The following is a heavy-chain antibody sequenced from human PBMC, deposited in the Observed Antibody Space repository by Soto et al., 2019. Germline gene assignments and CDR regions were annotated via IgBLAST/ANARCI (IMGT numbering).Heavy chain of an antibody. CDR3: ARDTRCSSTSCPWLYNWFDP. J-gene: IGHJ5*02. Sequence: QVQLVQSGAEVKKPGSSVKVSCKASGGTFSSYAISWVRQAPGQGLEWMGGIIPIFGTANYAQKFQGRVTITADESTSTDYMELSSLRSEDTAVYYCARDTRCSSTSCPWLYNWFDPWGQGTLVTVSS. CDR2: IIPIFGTA. V-gene: IGHV1-69*01. D-gene: IGHD2-2*01. CDR1: GGTFSSYA.